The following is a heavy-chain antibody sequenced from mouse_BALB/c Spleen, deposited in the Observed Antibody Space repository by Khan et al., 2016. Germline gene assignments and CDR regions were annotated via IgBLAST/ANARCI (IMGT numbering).Heavy chain of an antibody. CDR3: ARHEGRTMITTVYLDY. V-gene: IGHV1-62-2*01. Sequence: QVQLQQSGAELVKPGASVKLSCKASGYTFTEYIIHWVKQRSGQGLEWIGWFYPGSGSIKYNEKFKDKATLTADKSSSTVYMELSSLTSEDSAVYFCARHEGRTMITTVYLDYWGQGTTLTVSS. CDR2: FYPGSGSI. J-gene: IGHJ2*01. D-gene: IGHD2-4*01. CDR1: GYTFTEYI.